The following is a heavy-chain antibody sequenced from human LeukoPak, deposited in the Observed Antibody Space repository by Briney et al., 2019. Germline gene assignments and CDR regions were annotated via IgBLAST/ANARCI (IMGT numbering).Heavy chain of an antibody. Sequence: SETLSLTCTISGGSISSGNYYWTWIRQPPGKGLEWIGYNYLSGSTYYNPSLKSRVTISVDKSKNQFSLKLNSVTAADTAVYYCARGYGFWSGTVPYYFDYWGQGTLVTVSS. CDR1: GGSISSGNYY. CDR2: NYLSGST. CDR3: ARGYGFWSGTVPYYFDY. V-gene: IGHV4-30-2*01. J-gene: IGHJ4*02. D-gene: IGHD3-3*01.